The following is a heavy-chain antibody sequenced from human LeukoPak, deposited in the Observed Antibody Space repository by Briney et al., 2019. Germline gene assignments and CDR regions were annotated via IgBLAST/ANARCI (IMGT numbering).Heavy chain of an antibody. V-gene: IGHV3-53*01. CDR1: GFTVSGNY. J-gene: IGHJ4*02. CDR2: IYSDDTT. Sequence: GGSLRLSCAVSGFTVSGNYMSWIRQAPGKGLEWVSLIYSDDTTLYADSVKGRFTISRDNSKNTLYLQMNSLRAEDTAVYYCAKDGRGGAVLYYFDYWGQGTLVTVSS. CDR3: AKDGRGGAVLYYFDY. D-gene: IGHD3-16*01.